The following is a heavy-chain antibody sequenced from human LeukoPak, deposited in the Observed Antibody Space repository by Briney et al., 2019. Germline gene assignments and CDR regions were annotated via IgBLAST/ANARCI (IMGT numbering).Heavy chain of an antibody. D-gene: IGHD3-10*01. V-gene: IGHV3-64D*09. Sequence: GGSLRLSCSASGFTFTTYAIHWVRQAPGRGLEYVSAITSNGGGTYYADSVKGRFTISRDNSKNTLYLQMSSLRAEDTAVYYCTLGEIYFDYWGQGTLVTVSS. CDR1: GFTFTTYA. CDR2: ITSNGGGT. CDR3: TLGEIYFDY. J-gene: IGHJ4*02.